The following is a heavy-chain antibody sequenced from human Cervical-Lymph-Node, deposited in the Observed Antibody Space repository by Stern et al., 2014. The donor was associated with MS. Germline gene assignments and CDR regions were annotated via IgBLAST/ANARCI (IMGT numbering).Heavy chain of an antibody. D-gene: IGHD3-10*01. CDR3: AKDSYYYGSGTPGPTWFDP. CDR2: ISNDGSRK. V-gene: IGHV3-30*18. J-gene: IGHJ5*02. CDR1: GFTFSNYD. Sequence: VQLVESGGGSVQPGRSLRLPCAASGFTFSNYDMYWVRRAPGKGLGGGAVISNDGSRKNYSDSVKGRFIISRDNSKYTTFLQMNSLRAEDTAVYYCAKDSYYYGSGTPGPTWFDPRGQGSLVTVSS.